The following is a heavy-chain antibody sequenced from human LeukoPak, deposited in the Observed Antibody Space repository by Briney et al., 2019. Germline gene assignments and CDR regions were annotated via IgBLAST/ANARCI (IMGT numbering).Heavy chain of an antibody. V-gene: IGHV3-15*01. J-gene: IGHJ4*02. CDR1: GFTFSNAW. Sequence: PGGSLRLSWAASGFTFSNAWMRWVPQAPGKGLEWVGRIKSKTDGGTTDYAAPVKGRFTISRDDSKNTLYLQMNSLKTEDTAVYYYSTDQLYCGGDCPYYYWGQGTLVTVSS. CDR3: STDQLYCGGDCPYYY. CDR2: IKSKTDGGTT. D-gene: IGHD2-21*02.